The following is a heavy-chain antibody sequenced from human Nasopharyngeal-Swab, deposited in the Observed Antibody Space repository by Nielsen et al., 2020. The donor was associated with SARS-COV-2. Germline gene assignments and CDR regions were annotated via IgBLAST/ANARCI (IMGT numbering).Heavy chain of an antibody. CDR1: GGTFSSYA. D-gene: IGHD3-9*01. Sequence: SVKVSCKASGGTFSSYAISWVRQAPGQGLEWMGGIIPILGIANYEQKFQGRVTITADKSTSTAYMELSSPRSEDTAVYYCASNGLRYFDWLRGKDYYYYYGMDVWGQGTLVTVSS. J-gene: IGHJ6*02. V-gene: IGHV1-69*10. CDR3: ASNGLRYFDWLRGKDYYYYYGMDV. CDR2: IIPILGIA.